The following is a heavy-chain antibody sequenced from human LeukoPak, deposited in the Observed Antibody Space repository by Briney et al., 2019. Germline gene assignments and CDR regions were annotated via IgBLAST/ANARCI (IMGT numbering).Heavy chain of an antibody. CDR3: ARDFGHWYPQPVGY. D-gene: IGHD3/OR15-3a*01. CDR2: ISSSGSTI. J-gene: IGHJ4*02. CDR1: GFTFSSYS. Sequence: PGGSLRLSCAASGFTFSSYSMNWVRQAPGKGLEWVSYISSSGSTIYYADSVKGRFTISRDNAKNSLYLQMNSLRAEDTAVYYCARDFGHWYPQPVGYWGQGTLVTVSS. V-gene: IGHV3-48*01.